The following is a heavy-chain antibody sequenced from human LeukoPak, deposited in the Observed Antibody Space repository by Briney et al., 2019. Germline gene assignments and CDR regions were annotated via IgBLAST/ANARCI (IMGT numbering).Heavy chain of an antibody. V-gene: IGHV3-64D*09. J-gene: IGHJ4*02. CDR3: VKERYAYAFDY. D-gene: IGHD5-18*01. Sequence: PGGSLRLSCSASGFTFRSYTMHWVRQAPGKGLECVSAVSTTGGSTYYADSVKGRFTISRDNSRNTLYLQMNSLRADDTAVYYCVKERYAYAFDYWGQGALVTVSS. CDR2: VSTTGGST. CDR1: GFTFRSYT.